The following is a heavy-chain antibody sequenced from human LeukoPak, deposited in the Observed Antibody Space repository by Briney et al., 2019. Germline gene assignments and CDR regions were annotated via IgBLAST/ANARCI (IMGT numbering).Heavy chain of an antibody. J-gene: IGHJ4*02. V-gene: IGHV1-2*02. CDR3: ARDHDKSGWYTFGY. CDR2: INPNSGGT. Sequence: ASVKVSCKASGYTFTGYYMHWVRQAPGQGLEWMGWINPNSGGTNYAQKFQGRVTMTRDTSISTAYMELSRLRSDDTAVYYCARDHDKSGWYTFGYWGQGTLVTVSS. D-gene: IGHD6-19*01. CDR1: GYTFTGYY.